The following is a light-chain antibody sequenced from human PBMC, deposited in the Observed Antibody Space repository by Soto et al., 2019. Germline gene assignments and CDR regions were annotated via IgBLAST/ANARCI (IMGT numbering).Light chain of an antibody. CDR1: SSDVGSYNL. Sequence: QSALTQPASVSGSPGQSITISCTGTSSDVGSYNLVSWYQQHPGKAPKLMIYEVSNRPSGISNRFSGSKSGNTASLTISGLQAEDEADYYCSSYTTTTYVVFGGGTKVTVL. J-gene: IGLJ2*01. V-gene: IGLV2-14*02. CDR3: SSYTTTTYVV. CDR2: EVS.